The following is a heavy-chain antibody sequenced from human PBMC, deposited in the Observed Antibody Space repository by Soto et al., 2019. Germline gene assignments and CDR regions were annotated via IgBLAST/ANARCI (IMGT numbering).Heavy chain of an antibody. CDR2: LNPNTDKT. V-gene: IGHV1-8*02. J-gene: IGHJ3*02. CDR1: GYTFTGYY. D-gene: IGHD5-12*01. CDR3: ARGIKGLPPSAFDI. Sequence: ASVKVSCKASGYTFTGYYMHWVRQATGQGLEWMGWLNPNTDKTGSAQKFQGRVTMTRNTSLSTAYLELSGLRSDDAAVYYCARGIKGLPPSAFDIWGQGTRVTVSS.